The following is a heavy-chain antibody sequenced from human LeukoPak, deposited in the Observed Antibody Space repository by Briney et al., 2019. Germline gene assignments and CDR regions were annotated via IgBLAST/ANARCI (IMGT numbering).Heavy chain of an antibody. D-gene: IGHD3-10*01. CDR3: ARLYGSGSYNWFDP. CDR1: GGSISTYY. CDR2: INHSGST. V-gene: IGHV4-34*01. J-gene: IGHJ5*02. Sequence: SETLSLTCSVSGGSISTYYWTWIRQPPGKGLEWIGEINHSGSTNYNPSLKSRVTISVDTSKNQFSLKLSSVTAADTAVYYCARLYGSGSYNWFDPWGQGPLVTVSS.